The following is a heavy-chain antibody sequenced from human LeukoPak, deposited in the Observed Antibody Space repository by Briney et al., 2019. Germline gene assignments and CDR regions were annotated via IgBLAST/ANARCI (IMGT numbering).Heavy chain of an antibody. J-gene: IGHJ2*01. Sequence: GASVKVSCKTSGYTFTRYGISWVRQAPGQGLEWMGWTSAYNGNTNHAQKFQGRVTMTTDTSTSTAYMELRSLRSDDTAVYYCARDYRALAFDVWGRGTLVTVSS. CDR1: GYTFTRYG. D-gene: IGHD3-16*02. CDR3: ARDYRALAFDV. V-gene: IGHV1-18*01. CDR2: TSAYNGNT.